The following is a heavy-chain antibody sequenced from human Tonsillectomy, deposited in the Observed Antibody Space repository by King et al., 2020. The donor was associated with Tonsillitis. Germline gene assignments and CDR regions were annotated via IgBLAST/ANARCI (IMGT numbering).Heavy chain of an antibody. Sequence: VQLVESGGGLVKPGGSLRLSCAASGFTFSDYYMSGIRQAPGKGLEWVSYISSSGSTIYYADSVKGRFTISRDNAKNSLSLQMNSLRGEDTAVYYCAGDYYDSSGWGWFDPWGQGTLVTVSS. V-gene: IGHV3-11*01. D-gene: IGHD3-22*01. J-gene: IGHJ5*02. CDR2: ISSSGSTI. CDR3: AGDYYDSSGWGWFDP. CDR1: GFTFSDYY.